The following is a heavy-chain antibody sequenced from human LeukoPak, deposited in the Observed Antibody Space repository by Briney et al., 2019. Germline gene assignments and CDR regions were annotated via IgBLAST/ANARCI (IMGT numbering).Heavy chain of an antibody. J-gene: IGHJ4*02. D-gene: IGHD2-2*01. Sequence: GRSLRLAYAASASSFSNYGMGCVRQAPGKWRGWVAFISLEGSIKNYAACVKGRVTIPRDNSRTTLTLQMNSLRPEDTGLYYCAKEGSQYVSTWCAYWVQGTPVTAPS. CDR1: ASSFSNYG. CDR3: AKEGSQYVSTWCAY. V-gene: IGHV3-30*02. CDR2: ISLEGSIK.